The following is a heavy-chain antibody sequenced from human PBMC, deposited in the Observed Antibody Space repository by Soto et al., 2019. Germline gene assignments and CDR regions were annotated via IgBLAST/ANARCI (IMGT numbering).Heavy chain of an antibody. CDR1: GGTFTTYA. CDR3: AREVQVHTPAFVY. CDR2: ISPMFGAA. V-gene: IGHV1-69*19. D-gene: IGHD3-10*01. J-gene: IGHJ4*02. Sequence: QVQLVQSGAEMKKPGSSVKVSCQSSGGTFTTYAMNWVRQAPGQGPEWMGDISPMFGAANYAPKFQGRATITADDSTGTSYMQLSSLTSEDTSRYFCAREVQVHTPAFVYWGQGTLVTVSS.